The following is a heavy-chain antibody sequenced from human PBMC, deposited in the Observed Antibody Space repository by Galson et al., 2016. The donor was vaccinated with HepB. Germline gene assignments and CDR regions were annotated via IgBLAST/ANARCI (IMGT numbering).Heavy chain of an antibody. J-gene: IGHJ6*02. D-gene: IGHD1-14*01. Sequence: TCTVSGGSISDYYWSWIRQPPGKGLEWIGYIYNSGSTNYNPSLKSRVTISIDTPKNQFSLKVSSVTAADTAVYYCARDRQPSRYHGLHVWGQGTTVTVSS. CDR3: ARDRQPSRYHGLHV. CDR1: GGSISDYY. V-gene: IGHV4-59*01. CDR2: IYNSGST.